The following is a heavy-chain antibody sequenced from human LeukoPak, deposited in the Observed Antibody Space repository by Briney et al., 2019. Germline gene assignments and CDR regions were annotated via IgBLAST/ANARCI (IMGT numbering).Heavy chain of an antibody. V-gene: IGHV1-69*04. D-gene: IGHD2-15*01. J-gene: IGHJ6*02. CDR2: IIPIFGIA. Sequence: ASVKVSCKASGGTLSSYAISWVRQAPGQGLEWMGRIIPIFGIANYAQKFQGRVTITADKSTSTAYMELSSLRSEDTAVYYCARENRVVVAANYYYYGMNVWGQGTTVTVSS. CDR3: ARENRVVVAANYYYYGMNV. CDR1: GGTLSSYA.